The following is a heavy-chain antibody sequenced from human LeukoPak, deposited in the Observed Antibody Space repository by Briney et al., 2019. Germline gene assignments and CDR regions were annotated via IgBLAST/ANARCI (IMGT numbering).Heavy chain of an antibody. CDR2: VFHSGST. J-gene: IGHJ4*02. CDR1: GGSISTYNW. CDR3: ARDRYGSGNFFDY. Sequence: PSGTLSLTCAVSGGSISTYNWWGWVRQAPGKGLEWIGEVFHSGSTNYNPSLKSRVTISADKSKIQFSLKVSSVTAADTAVYYCARDRYGSGNFFDYWGRGTLVTVSS. D-gene: IGHD3-10*01. V-gene: IGHV4-4*02.